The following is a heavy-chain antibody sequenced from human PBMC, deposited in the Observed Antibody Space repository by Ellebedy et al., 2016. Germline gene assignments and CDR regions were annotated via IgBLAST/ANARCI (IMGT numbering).Heavy chain of an antibody. J-gene: IGHJ4*02. D-gene: IGHD5/OR15-5a*01. CDR2: ISSSSSYI. V-gene: IGHV3-21*01. Sequence: GESLKISCAASGFTFSNYSMNWVRQAPGKGLEWVSSISSSSSYIYYADSVKGRFTISRDNAKNSLYLQMNSLRAEDTAVYYCARVSLSGSDFDYWGQGTLVTVSS. CDR3: ARVSLSGSDFDY. CDR1: GFTFSNYS.